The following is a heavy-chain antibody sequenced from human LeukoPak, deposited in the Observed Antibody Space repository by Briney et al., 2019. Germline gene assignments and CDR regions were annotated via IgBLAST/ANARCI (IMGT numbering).Heavy chain of an antibody. J-gene: IGHJ4*02. CDR3: ARLGIGVVPSAMLGDYYFDY. CDR1: GRSISTYY. D-gene: IGHD2-2*01. Sequence: PSQTMSPTCPVSGRSISTYYWSWIRQPPGKGLEWIGYTLYSGSTKHNPSHKSRVTIAVDTSKSQFSLKLTSVTAADTAVYYCARLGIGVVPSAMLGDYYFDYWGQGTLVTVSS. CDR2: TLYSGST. V-gene: IGHV4-59*08.